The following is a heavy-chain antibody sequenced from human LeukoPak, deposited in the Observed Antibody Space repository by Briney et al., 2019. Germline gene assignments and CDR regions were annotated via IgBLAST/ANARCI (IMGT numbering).Heavy chain of an antibody. Sequence: GGSLRLSCATPGFTFSYHWMQWVRQAPGKGLVWVSRISADSISTTYADSVKGRFTISKDNAKNTLCLQMSSLRAEDTAVYYCVRDSSAATYWGLGTLVTVSS. V-gene: IGHV3-74*03. CDR3: VRDSSAATY. CDR1: GFTFSYHW. CDR2: ISADSIST. J-gene: IGHJ1*01. D-gene: IGHD6-13*01.